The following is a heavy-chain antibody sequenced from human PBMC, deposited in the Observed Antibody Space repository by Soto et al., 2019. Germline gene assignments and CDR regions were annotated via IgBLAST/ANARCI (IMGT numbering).Heavy chain of an antibody. CDR1: GYSFTSYW. CDR2: IDPSDSYT. CDR3: AVGDGSSSPSDYYYYGMDV. Sequence: HGESLKISCKGSGYSFTSYWISWVRQMPGKGLEWMGRIDPSDSYTNYSPSFQGHVTISADKSISTAYLQGSSLKASDTAMYYCAVGDGSSSPSDYYYYGMDVWGQGTTVTVSS. V-gene: IGHV5-10-1*01. J-gene: IGHJ6*02. D-gene: IGHD6-6*01.